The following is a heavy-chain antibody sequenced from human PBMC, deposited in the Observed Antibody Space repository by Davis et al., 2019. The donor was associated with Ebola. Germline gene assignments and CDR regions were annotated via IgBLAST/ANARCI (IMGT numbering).Heavy chain of an antibody. V-gene: IGHV4-30-4*02. CDR1: GGSISSGDYY. CDR3: ARGGVISGSYPNYYYYGMDV. D-gene: IGHD3-10*01. CDR2: IYYSGST. J-gene: IGHJ6*02. Sequence: SETLSLTCTVSGGSISSGDYYWSWIRQPPGKGLEWIGYIYYSGSTYYNPSLKSRVTISVDTSKNQFSLKLSSVTAADTAVYYCARGGVISGSYPNYYYYGMDVWGQGTTVTVSS.